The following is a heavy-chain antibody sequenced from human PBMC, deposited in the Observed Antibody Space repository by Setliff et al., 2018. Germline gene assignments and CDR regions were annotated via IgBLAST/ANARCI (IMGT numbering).Heavy chain of an antibody. CDR1: GFTFSDYA. V-gene: IGHV3-23*01. CDR3: ARAADSYGPPRSYMDV. CDR2: ISGSAGSI. Sequence: GSLRLSCAASGFTFSDYAMSWVRQAPGKGLEWVSTISGSAGSIHLADSVKGRFTISRDNAKNSLYLQMNSLRAEDTAVYCCARAADSYGPPRSYMDVWGKGTTVTVSS. J-gene: IGHJ6*03. D-gene: IGHD5-18*01.